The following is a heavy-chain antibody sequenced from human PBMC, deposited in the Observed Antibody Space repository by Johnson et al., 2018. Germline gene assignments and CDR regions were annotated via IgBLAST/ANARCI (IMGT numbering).Heavy chain of an antibody. CDR1: GFTFSSYA. V-gene: IGHV3-23*04. Sequence: EVQLVESGGGLVQPGGSLRLSCAASGFTFSSYALTWVRQGPGKGLEWVSGISPSGGSTYYEDSVKGRFTISRDNSKNTLYLQMNSLRAGDTAGDYCAKDDSPNEAKDAFDIWGQGTMVTVSS. D-gene: IGHD1-1*01. CDR2: ISPSGGST. J-gene: IGHJ3*02. CDR3: AKDDSPNEAKDAFDI.